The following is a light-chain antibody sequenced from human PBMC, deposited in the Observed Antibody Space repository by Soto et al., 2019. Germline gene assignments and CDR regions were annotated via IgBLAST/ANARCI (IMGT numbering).Light chain of an antibody. CDR1: QSISSW. V-gene: IGKV1-5*01. CDR2: DAS. J-gene: IGKJ1*01. CDR3: QQYNSYSTWT. Sequence: DIQMTESPSTLSASVGDRGTNTCLASQSISSWLAWYQQKLGKAPKLLIYDASSWESGVPSRFSGSGSGTDFTLTISSLQPDDFATYYCQQYNSYSTWTFGQGTKVDI.